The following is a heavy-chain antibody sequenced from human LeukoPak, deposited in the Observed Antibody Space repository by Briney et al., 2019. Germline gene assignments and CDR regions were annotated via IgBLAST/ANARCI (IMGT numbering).Heavy chain of an antibody. CDR1: GFTFSSQT. J-gene: IGHJ4*02. CDR3: ARGAWYSSAYTALHYLDY. Sequence: GGSLRLSCAASGFTFSSQTMNWVRQAPGKGLEWVSSISSSSSHIYYADSVKGRFTISRDNVKNSLYLQMNSLRAEDTAVYYCARGAWYSSAYTALHYLDYWGQGTLVTVSS. D-gene: IGHD6-19*01. V-gene: IGHV3-21*01. CDR2: ISSSSSHI.